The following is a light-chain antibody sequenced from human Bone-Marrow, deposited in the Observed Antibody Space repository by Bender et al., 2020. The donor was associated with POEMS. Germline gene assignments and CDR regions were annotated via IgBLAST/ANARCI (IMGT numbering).Light chain of an antibody. CDR2: EGS. Sequence: QSALTQPASVSGSPGQSITISCTGPSSYVDTYTLVSWYQQHPDKAPKLMIYEGSQRLSGVSDRFSGSKSGNTASLTISGLQAEDEADYFCCSFAGSSTWVFGGGTKVTVL. J-gene: IGLJ3*02. V-gene: IGLV2-23*01. CDR1: SSYVDTYTL. CDR3: CSFAGSSTWV.